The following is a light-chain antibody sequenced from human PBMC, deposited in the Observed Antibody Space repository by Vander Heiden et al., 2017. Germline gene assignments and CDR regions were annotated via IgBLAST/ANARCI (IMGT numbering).Light chain of an antibody. J-gene: IGLJ1*01. CDR2: SNN. Sequence: QPVLTQPPSASGTPGQRATISCSGSSSNIGRNNVNWYQQLPGSTPILLIYSNNQRPSGVPDRFSGSKSGTSASLAISGPQSEDEADYYCATWDDGLNHYFVFGTGTRVTVL. V-gene: IGLV1-44*01. CDR3: ATWDDGLNHYFV. CDR1: SSNIGRNN.